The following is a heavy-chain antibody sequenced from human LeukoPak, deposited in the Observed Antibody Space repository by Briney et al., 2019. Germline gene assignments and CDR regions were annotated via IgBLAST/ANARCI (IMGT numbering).Heavy chain of an antibody. CDR2: ISGSGGST. V-gene: IGHV3-23*01. CDR1: GFTFSSYS. Sequence: GGSLRLSCAASGFTFSSYSMNWVRQAPGKGLEWVSAISGSGGSTYYADSVKGRFAISRDNSKNTLYLQMNSLRAEDTAVYYCAKIPPYMIVVDIDYWGQGTLVTVSS. D-gene: IGHD3-22*01. J-gene: IGHJ4*02. CDR3: AKIPPYMIVVDIDY.